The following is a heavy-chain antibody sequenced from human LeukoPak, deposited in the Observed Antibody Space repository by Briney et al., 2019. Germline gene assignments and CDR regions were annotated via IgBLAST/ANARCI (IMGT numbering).Heavy chain of an antibody. CDR1: GFTFSSHW. CDR3: TRDTPVVAAIGAH. J-gene: IGHJ4*02. Sequence: GGSLRLSCAASGFTFSSHWMSWVRQAPGKGLEWVAHIRQDGSEKYYLDSAKGRFTISRDNAKNSLYLQMNSLRAEDTAVYYCTRDTPVVAAIGAHWGQGTLVTVSS. CDR2: IRQDGSEK. D-gene: IGHD2-15*01. V-gene: IGHV3-7*01.